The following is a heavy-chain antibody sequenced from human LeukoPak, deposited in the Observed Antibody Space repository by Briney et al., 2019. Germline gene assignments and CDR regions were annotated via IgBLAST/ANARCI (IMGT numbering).Heavy chain of an antibody. CDR1: GASTSSRY. CDR2: IYNGRNT. D-gene: IGHD6-19*01. Sequence: PSETLSPTCSASGASTSSRYWSWIRQSPGRTLEWIGHIYNGRNTKYNPSLTSRVTISVDTSKNQFSLSLTSVTAADTAIYYCAQTTGWPGFDFWGPGALVTVSS. V-gene: IGHV4-59*08. CDR3: AQTTGWPGFDF. J-gene: IGHJ4*02.